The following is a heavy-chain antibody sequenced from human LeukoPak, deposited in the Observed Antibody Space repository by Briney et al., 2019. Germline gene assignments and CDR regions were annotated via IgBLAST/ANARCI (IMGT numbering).Heavy chain of an antibody. Sequence: PGGSLRLSCAASGFTFSSYSMNWVRQAPGKGLEWVSSISSSSSYIYYADSVKGRFTISRDNAKNSLYLQMNSLRAEDTAVYYCARGAKSSGWYVWYFDYWGQGTLVTVSS. D-gene: IGHD6-19*01. V-gene: IGHV3-21*01. CDR1: GFTFSSYS. CDR2: ISSSSSYI. CDR3: ARGAKSSGWYVWYFDY. J-gene: IGHJ4*02.